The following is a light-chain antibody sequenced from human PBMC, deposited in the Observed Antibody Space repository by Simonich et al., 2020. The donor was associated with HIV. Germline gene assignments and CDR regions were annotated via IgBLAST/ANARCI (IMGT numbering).Light chain of an antibody. CDR2: WAA. CDR3: QQYYSTPPT. CDR1: RSVLYSSKNKNY. V-gene: IGKV4-1*01. J-gene: IGKJ1*01. Sequence: DIVMTQSPDSLAVSLGERATINCKSSRSVLYSSKNKNYLAWYPQKPGQPPNLLIYWAATRESGVPDRFSASGSGTDFTLTISSLQAEDVAVYYCQQYYSTPPTFGQGTKVEIK.